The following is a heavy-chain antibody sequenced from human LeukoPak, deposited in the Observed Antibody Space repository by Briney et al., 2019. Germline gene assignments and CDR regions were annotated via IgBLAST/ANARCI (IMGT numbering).Heavy chain of an antibody. CDR2: INPNSGGT. CDR3: ARVRVGATSIDY. CDR1: GYTFTGYY. J-gene: IGHJ4*02. V-gene: IGHV1-2*02. Sequence: ASVKVSCKASGYTFTGYYMHWVRQAPGQGLEWMGWINPNSGGTNHAQKFQGRVTMTRDTSISTAYMELSSLRSDDTAVYYCARVRVGATSIDYWGQGTLVTVSS. D-gene: IGHD1-26*01.